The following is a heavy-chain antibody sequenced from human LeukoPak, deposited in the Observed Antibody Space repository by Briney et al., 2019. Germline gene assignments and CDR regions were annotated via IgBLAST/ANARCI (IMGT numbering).Heavy chain of an antibody. CDR2: IYYSGST. J-gene: IGHJ4*02. V-gene: IGHV4-59*01. Sequence: SETLSLTCTVSGGSISSYYWSWIRQPPGKGLEWIGYIYYSGSTNYNPSLKSRVTISVDTSKNQFSLKLSSVTAADTAVYYCARGYYDSSGYYYLDYRGQGTLVTVSS. CDR3: ARGYYDSSGYYYLDY. CDR1: GGSISSYY. D-gene: IGHD3-22*01.